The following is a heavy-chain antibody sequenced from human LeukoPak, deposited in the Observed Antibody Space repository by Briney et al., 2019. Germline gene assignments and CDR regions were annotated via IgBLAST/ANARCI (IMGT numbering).Heavy chain of an antibody. Sequence: ASVKVSCKVSGYTLSELSMHWVRQAPGKGLEWMGGFDPEDGETIYAQKFQGRVTMTEDTPTDTAYMELSSLRSEDTAVYYCATLYTGTTSWFDPWGQGTLVTVSS. CDR2: FDPEDGET. D-gene: IGHD1-1*01. J-gene: IGHJ5*02. CDR3: ATLYTGTTSWFDP. CDR1: GYTLSELS. V-gene: IGHV1-24*01.